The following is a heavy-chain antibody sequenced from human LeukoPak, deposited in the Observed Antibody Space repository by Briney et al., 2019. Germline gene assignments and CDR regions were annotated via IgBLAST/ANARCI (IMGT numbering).Heavy chain of an antibody. CDR3: ARNGAYCIDY. D-gene: IGHD2-8*01. CDR1: GGSFSGYY. J-gene: IGHJ4*02. CDR2: IYHSGST. Sequence: SETLSLTCAVYGGSFSGYYWSWIRQPPGRGLEWIGEIYHSGSTNYNPSLKSRVTISVDKSKNQFSLDLNSVTAADTAVYYCARNGAYCIDYWGQGTLLTVSS. V-gene: IGHV4-34*01.